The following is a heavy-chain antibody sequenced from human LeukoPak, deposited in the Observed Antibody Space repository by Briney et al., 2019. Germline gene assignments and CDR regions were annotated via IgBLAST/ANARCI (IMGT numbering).Heavy chain of an antibody. Sequence: GGSLRLSCAASGFTFSSYSMNWVRQAPGKGLEWVSYISSSGSTIYYADSVKGRFTISRDNSKNTLYLQMNSLRAEDTAVYYCARRAGAYSHPYDYWGQGTLVTVSS. J-gene: IGHJ4*02. CDR3: ARRAGAYSHPYDY. V-gene: IGHV3-48*01. D-gene: IGHD4/OR15-4a*01. CDR1: GFTFSSYS. CDR2: ISSSGSTI.